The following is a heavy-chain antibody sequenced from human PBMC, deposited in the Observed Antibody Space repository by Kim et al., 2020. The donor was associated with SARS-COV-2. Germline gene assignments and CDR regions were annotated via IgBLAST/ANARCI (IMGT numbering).Heavy chain of an antibody. CDR1: GFTFSDYW. J-gene: IGHJ6*02. D-gene: IGHD2-8*02. CDR2: INSDGSST. CDR3: ARDLGWGTGGISEEYYYYYGMDV. V-gene: IGHV3-74*01. Sequence: GGSLRLSCAASGFTFSDYWMHWVRQGPGKGLVWVSRINSDGSSTIYADSVKGRFTISRHNAKNTLYLQMNSLRVEDTAVYYCARDLGWGTGGISEEYYYYYGMDVWGQGTTVTVSS.